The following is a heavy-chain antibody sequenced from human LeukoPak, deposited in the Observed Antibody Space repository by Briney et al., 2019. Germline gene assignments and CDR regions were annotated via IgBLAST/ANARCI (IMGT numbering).Heavy chain of an antibody. Sequence: PGGSLRLSCTASGFTFSSHAMSWVRQAPGKGLEWVSGISGSGDSTYYADSVKGRFTISRDNSKKKLYLQMKSLRAEDTAVYYCVKEGSATFDYWGQGTLVTVSS. CDR3: VKEGSATFDY. CDR2: ISGSGDST. D-gene: IGHD3-10*01. CDR1: GFTFSSHA. J-gene: IGHJ4*02. V-gene: IGHV3-23*01.